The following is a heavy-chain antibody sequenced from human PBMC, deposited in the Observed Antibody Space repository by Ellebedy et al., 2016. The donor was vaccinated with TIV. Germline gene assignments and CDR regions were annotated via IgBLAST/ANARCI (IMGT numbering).Heavy chain of an antibody. CDR3: ARDQELRYCDWLVEPIHGIDY. CDR1: GYTFTSYY. V-gene: IGHV1-46*01. D-gene: IGHD3-9*01. J-gene: IGHJ4*02. CDR2: INPGGGVT. Sequence: AASVQVSCKASGYTFTSYYMHWVRQAPGQGLVWMGVINPGGGVTNYAQMFQGRVTMTRDTSTSTVYMELSSLRSEDTAVFYCARDQELRYCDWLVEPIHGIDYWGQGTLVTVSS.